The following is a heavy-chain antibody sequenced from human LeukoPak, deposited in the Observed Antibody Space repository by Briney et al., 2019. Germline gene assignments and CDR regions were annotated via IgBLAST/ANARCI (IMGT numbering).Heavy chain of an antibody. CDR1: GGSFSGYY. Sequence: SETLPLTCAVYGGSFSGYYWSWIRQPPGKGLEWIGEINHSGSTNYNPSLKSRVTISVDTSKNQFSLKLSSVTAADTAVYYSARVLVVVAARSCWFDPWGQGTLVTVSS. D-gene: IGHD2-15*01. CDR2: INHSGST. CDR3: ARVLVVVAARSCWFDP. V-gene: IGHV4-34*01. J-gene: IGHJ5*02.